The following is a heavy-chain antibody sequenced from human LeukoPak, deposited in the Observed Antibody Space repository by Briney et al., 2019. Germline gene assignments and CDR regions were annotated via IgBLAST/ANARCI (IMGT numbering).Heavy chain of an antibody. Sequence: PGGSLRLSCAASGFTFSTYNMNWVRQAPGKGLEWVSSMSSSSSYKYYADSVKGRFTISRDNAKNSLYLQMNSLRAEDTAVYYCARERSGEDFDYWGQGTLVTVSS. V-gene: IGHV3-21*01. CDR2: MSSSSSYK. D-gene: IGHD7-27*01. CDR1: GFTFSTYN. J-gene: IGHJ4*02. CDR3: ARERSGEDFDY.